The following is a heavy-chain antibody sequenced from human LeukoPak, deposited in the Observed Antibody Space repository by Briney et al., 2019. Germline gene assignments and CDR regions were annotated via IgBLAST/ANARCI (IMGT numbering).Heavy chain of an antibody. CDR3: AAGYCSGGSCFYYGMDV. V-gene: IGHV4-59*01. CDR2: ISYGGST. CDR1: GGSISSYY. J-gene: IGHJ6*02. Sequence: ASETLSLTCTVSGGSISSYYWTWIRQPPGRGLEWVGYISYGGSTNYNPSLKSRVTISVDTSTNQFSLKLSSVTAADTAVYYCAAGYCSGGSCFYYGMDVWGQGTTVTVSS. D-gene: IGHD2-15*01.